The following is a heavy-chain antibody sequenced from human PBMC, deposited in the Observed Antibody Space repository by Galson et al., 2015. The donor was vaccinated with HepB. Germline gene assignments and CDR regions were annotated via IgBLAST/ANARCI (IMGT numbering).Heavy chain of an antibody. D-gene: IGHD2-2*02. Sequence: SLRLSCAASGFTFSSYAMHWVRQAPGKGLEWVAVISYDGSNKYYADSVKGRFTISRDNSKNTLYLQMNSLRAEDTAVYYCARSIYTPYYFDYWGQGTLVTVSS. CDR1: GFTFSSYA. V-gene: IGHV3-30-3*01. CDR2: ISYDGSNK. J-gene: IGHJ4*02. CDR3: ARSIYTPYYFDY.